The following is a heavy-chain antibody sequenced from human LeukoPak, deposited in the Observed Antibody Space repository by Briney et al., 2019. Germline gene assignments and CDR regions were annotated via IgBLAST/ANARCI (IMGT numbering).Heavy chain of an antibody. CDR1: GYTFTGYY. CDR3: ARDRRPYYYDSSGYLD. Sequence: GASVKVSCKASGYTFTGYYMHWVRQAPGQGREWMGWINPNSGGTNYAQKFQGRVTMTRDTPISTAYMELSRLRSDDTAVYYCARDRRPYYYDSSGYLDWGQGTLVTVSS. V-gene: IGHV1-2*02. J-gene: IGHJ4*02. D-gene: IGHD3-22*01. CDR2: INPNSGGT.